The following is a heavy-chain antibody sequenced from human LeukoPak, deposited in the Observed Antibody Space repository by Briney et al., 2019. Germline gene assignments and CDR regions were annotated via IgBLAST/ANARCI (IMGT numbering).Heavy chain of an antibody. Sequence: ASVKVSCKASGYTFTSYYMHWVRQAPGQGLEWMGWMNPNSGNTGYAQKFQGRVTMTRNTSISTAYMELSSLRSEDTAVYYCARAISSRLDYWGQGTLVTVSS. CDR2: MNPNSGNT. CDR3: ARAISSRLDY. D-gene: IGHD6-13*01. J-gene: IGHJ4*02. V-gene: IGHV1-8*02. CDR1: GYTFTSYY.